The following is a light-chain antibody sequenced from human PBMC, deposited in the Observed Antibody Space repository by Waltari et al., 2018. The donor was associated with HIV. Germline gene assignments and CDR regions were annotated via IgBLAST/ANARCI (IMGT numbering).Light chain of an antibody. Sequence: QSAPTQPASVSGSPGQSITISCTGTSRDIGHYKYGSWYQPSPGKAPKLMIYEVSNRPSGVSNRFSGSKSGNTASLTISGLQAEDEADYYCSSYISTTTLFGTGTKVTVL. CDR2: EVS. CDR3: SSYISTTTL. J-gene: IGLJ1*01. CDR1: SRDIGHYKY. V-gene: IGLV2-14*01.